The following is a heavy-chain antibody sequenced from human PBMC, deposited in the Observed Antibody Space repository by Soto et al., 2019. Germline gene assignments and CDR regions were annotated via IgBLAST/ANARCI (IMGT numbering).Heavy chain of an antibody. CDR3: ARGYSHYAH. V-gene: IGHV4-61*01. CDR2: IYYSGPS. J-gene: IGHJ4*02. CDR1: GGSVSRDSNF. D-gene: IGHD4-4*01. Sequence: SETLSLTCTVSGGSVSRDSNFWSWIRQPPGKGLEWIGYIYYSGPSRYNPSLESRVTISIDSSKNQVSLTLTSVTAADTAVYYCARGYSHYAHWGRGTLVTVS.